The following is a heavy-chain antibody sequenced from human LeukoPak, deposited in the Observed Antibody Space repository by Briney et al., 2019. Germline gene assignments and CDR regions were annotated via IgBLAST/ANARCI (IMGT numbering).Heavy chain of an antibody. CDR2: YHFSGST. D-gene: IGHD5-18*01. J-gene: IGHJ6*03. CDR3: ARQGYSYGYEAFYYYYYMDV. Sequence: SETLSLTCTVSGGSISSYYWSWIRQSPGKGLEWIGYYHFSGSTNYNPSLKSRVTISVDTSKNQFSLKLSSVTAADTAVYYCARQGYSYGYEAFYYYYYMDVWGKGTTVTISS. V-gene: IGHV4-59*08. CDR1: GGSISSYY.